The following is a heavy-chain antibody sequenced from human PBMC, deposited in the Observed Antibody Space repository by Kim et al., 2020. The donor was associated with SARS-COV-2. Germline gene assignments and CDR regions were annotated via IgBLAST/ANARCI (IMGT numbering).Heavy chain of an antibody. V-gene: IGHV3-9*01. CDR2: ISWNSGSI. CDR1: GFTFDDYA. CDR3: AKDLSSSWYGSRNDYYYYGMDV. Sequence: GGSLRLSCAASGFTFDDYAMHWVRQAPGKGLEWVSGISWNSGSIGYADSVKGRFTISRDNAKNSLYLQMNSLRAEDTALYYCAKDLSSSWYGSRNDYYYYGMDVWGQGTTVTVSS. J-gene: IGHJ6*02. D-gene: IGHD6-13*01.